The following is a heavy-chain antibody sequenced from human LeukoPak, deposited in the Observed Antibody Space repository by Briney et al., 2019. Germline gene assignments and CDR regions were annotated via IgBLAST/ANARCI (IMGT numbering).Heavy chain of an antibody. J-gene: IGHJ4*02. CDR1: GFIVSSNY. V-gene: IGHV3-23*01. Sequence: GGSLRLSCAASGFIVSSNYMSWVRQAPGKGLEWVSAISGSGGSTYYADSVKGRFTISRDNSKNTLYLQMNSLRAEDTAVYYCAKDQEGCSGGSCFLFDYWGQGTLVTVSS. CDR3: AKDQEGCSGGSCFLFDY. D-gene: IGHD2-15*01. CDR2: ISGSGGST.